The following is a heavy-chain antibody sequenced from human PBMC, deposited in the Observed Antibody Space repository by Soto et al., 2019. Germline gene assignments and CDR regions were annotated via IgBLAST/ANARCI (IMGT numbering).Heavy chain of an antibody. J-gene: IGHJ4*02. CDR3: AHCYCSGVRCYSGVLDY. CDR1: GFSLSTSGVG. CDR2: IYWDDDK. Sequence: QITLKESGPTLVKPTQTLTLTCTFSGFSLSTSGVGVGWIRQPPGKALEWLALIYWDDDKRYSPSLKSRLTISKDTSKHPVVLTSTNMDHVDTATYYCAHCYCSGVRCYSGVLDYGGQGTLVTVSS. D-gene: IGHD2-15*01. V-gene: IGHV2-5*02.